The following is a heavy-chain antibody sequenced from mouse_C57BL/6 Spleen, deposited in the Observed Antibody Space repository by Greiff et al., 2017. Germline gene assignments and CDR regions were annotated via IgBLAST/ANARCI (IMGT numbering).Heavy chain of an antibody. D-gene: IGHD3-2*02. CDR3: ARQTAQAPFAY. J-gene: IGHJ3*01. Sequence: QVQLQQSGAELARPGASVKLSCKASGYTFTSYGISWVKQRTGQGLEWIGEIYPRSGNTYYNAKFQGKATLTADKSSSTAYMQLSSLTSEDAAVYYCARQTAQAPFAYWGQGTLVTVS. V-gene: IGHV1-81*01. CDR2: IYPRSGNT. CDR1: GYTFTSYG.